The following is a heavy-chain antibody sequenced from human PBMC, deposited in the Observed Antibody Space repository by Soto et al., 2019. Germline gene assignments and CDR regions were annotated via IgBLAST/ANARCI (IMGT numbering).Heavy chain of an antibody. J-gene: IGHJ2*01. V-gene: IGHV4-61*01. CDR1: GGSVSSGSYY. CDR2: IYYSGST. CDR3: AREVLAARRHWYFDL. D-gene: IGHD6-6*01. Sequence: QVQLQESGPGLVKPSETLSLTCTVSGGSVSSGSYYWSWIRQPPGKGLEWIGYIYYSGSTNYNPSLKRRVTISVDTSKNQFSLQLSSVTAADTAVYYCAREVLAARRHWYFDLWGRGTLVTVSS.